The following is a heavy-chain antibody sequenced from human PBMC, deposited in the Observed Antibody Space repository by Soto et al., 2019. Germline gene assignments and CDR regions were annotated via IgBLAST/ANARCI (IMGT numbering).Heavy chain of an antibody. CDR1: GYTFSNDA. V-gene: IGHV1-18*01. CDR3: ARASRYYWNYMMY. CDR2: VSAYNGNT. D-gene: IGHD1-7*01. J-gene: IGHJ4*02. Sequence: QVQLVQSGAEVKKPGASVKVSCKASGYTFSNDAITWVRQAPGQGLEWMGWVSAYNGNTNYAQKFKGRVTMTTDTSTSTAYMEIRSLRYADTAVYFCARASRYYWNYMMYGGQGTLVTVSS.